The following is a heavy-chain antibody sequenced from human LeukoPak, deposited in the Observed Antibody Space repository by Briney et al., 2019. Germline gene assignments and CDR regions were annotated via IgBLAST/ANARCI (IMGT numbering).Heavy chain of an antibody. J-gene: IGHJ6*02. Sequence: GGSLRLSCAASGFTFSSYAMHWVRQAPGKGLEWVAVISYDGSNKYYADSVKGRFTISRDNSKNTLYLQMNSLRAEDTAVYYCAREMSSSVVKYPRHFARDYYHYGMDVWGQGTTVTVSS. D-gene: IGHD4-23*01. CDR3: AREMSSSVVKYPRHFARDYYHYGMDV. CDR1: GFTFSSYA. CDR2: ISYDGSNK. V-gene: IGHV3-30-3*01.